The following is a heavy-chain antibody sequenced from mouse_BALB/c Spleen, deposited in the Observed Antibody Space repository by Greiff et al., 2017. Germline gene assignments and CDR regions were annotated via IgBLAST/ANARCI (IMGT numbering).Heavy chain of an antibody. CDR3: ARETGTGGFAY. D-gene: IGHD4-1*01. CDR1: GFTFSSYG. Sequence: DVKLVESGGGLVQPGGSLKLSCAASGFTFSSYGMSWVRQTPDKRLELVATINSNGGSTYYPDSVKGRFTISRDNAKNTLYLQMSSLKSEDTAMYYCARETGTGGFAYWGQGTLVTVSA. CDR2: INSNGGST. J-gene: IGHJ3*01. V-gene: IGHV5-6-3*01.